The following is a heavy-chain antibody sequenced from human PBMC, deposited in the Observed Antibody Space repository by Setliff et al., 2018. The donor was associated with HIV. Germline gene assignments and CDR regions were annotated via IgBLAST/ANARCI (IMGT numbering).Heavy chain of an antibody. CDR3: ASVTLFVRFDF. CDR1: GGPISSSSYY. CDR2: IYSSGNT. D-gene: IGHD3-10*02. J-gene: IGHJ4*02. V-gene: IGHV4-39*01. Sequence: TSETLSLTCSVSGGPISSSSYYWGWIRQPPGKGLEWIGNIYSSGNTYYNPSLNSRITMSVDTSKNQLSLKLSSLTAADTAMYYCASVTLFVRFDFWGLGTLVTVSS.